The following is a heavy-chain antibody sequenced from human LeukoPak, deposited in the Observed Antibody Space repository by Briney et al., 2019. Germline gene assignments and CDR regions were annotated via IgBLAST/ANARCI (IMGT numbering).Heavy chain of an antibody. CDR2: IKQDGSEK. D-gene: IGHD3-10*01. Sequence: GGSLRLSCAASGFTFSSYWMSWVRQAPGKGLEWVANIKQDGSEKYYVDSVKGRSTISRDNAKNSLYLQMNSLRAEDTAVYYCARALIGDYFDYWGQGTLVTVSS. V-gene: IGHV3-7*01. CDR3: ARALIGDYFDY. J-gene: IGHJ4*02. CDR1: GFTFSSYW.